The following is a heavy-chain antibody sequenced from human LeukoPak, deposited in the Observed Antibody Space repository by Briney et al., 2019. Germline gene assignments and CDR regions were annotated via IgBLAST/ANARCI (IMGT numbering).Heavy chain of an antibody. J-gene: IGHJ3*02. CDR1: GGSISSSSYY. Sequence: SETLSLTCTVSGGSISSSSYYWGWIRQPPGKGLEWIGSIYYSGSTYYNPSLKSRVTISVDTSKNQFSLKLSSVTAADTAVYYCARSITMIVVPKGPAFDIWGQGTMVTVSS. CDR3: ARSITMIVVPKGPAFDI. D-gene: IGHD3-22*01. V-gene: IGHV4-39*07. CDR2: IYYSGST.